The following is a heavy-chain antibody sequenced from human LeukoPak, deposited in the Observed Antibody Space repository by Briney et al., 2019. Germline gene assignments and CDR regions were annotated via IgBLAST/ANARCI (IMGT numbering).Heavy chain of an antibody. J-gene: IGHJ6*03. CDR3: ARVRGAGLQYYYMDV. CDR2: ISGSGSST. V-gene: IGHV3-48*01. CDR1: GFTFSSYG. Sequence: PGGSLRLSCAASGFTFSSYGMHWVRQAPGKGLEWVSAISGSGSSTYYTDSVKARFTISRDNAKDSVYLQVNSLGADDTAVYYCARVRGAGLQYYYMDVWGKGTTVTVSS. D-gene: IGHD1-26*01.